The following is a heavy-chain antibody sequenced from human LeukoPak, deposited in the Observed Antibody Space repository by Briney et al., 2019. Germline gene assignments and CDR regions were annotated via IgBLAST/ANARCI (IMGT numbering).Heavy chain of an antibody. D-gene: IGHD3-22*01. CDR3: AGGMVVKFPYMDV. J-gene: IGHJ6*03. CDR2: ISHRGRT. Sequence: SETLSLTCAVYGDSFSAFSWNWLRQSPGRGLEWIGEISHRGRTTYNPSLNSRVIISVDTSKNQFSLHLTSVTAADTAVYYCAGGMVVKFPYMDVWGQGATVTVSS. V-gene: IGHV4-34*01. CDR1: GDSFSAFS.